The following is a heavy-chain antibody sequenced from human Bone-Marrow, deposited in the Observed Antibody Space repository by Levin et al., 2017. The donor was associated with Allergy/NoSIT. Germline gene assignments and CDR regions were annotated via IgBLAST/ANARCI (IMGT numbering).Heavy chain of an antibody. CDR1: GFTFSDYY. CDR3: ARFGNITMVRGVIFDY. CDR2: ISSSSSYT. V-gene: IGHV3-11*03. Sequence: GESLKISCAASGFTFSDYYMSWIRQAPGKGLEWVSYISSSSSYTNYADSVKGRFTISRDNAKNSLYLQMNSLRAEDTAVYYCARFGNITMVRGVIFDYWGQGTLVTVSS. D-gene: IGHD3-10*01. J-gene: IGHJ4*02.